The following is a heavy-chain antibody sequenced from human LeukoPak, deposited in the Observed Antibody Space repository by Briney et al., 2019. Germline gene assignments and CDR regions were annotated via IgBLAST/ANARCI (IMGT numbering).Heavy chain of an antibody. J-gene: IGHJ4*02. D-gene: IGHD2-2*01. V-gene: IGHV3-48*01. CDR3: ARYLALRDYYFDF. CDR1: GFTFSSYS. CDR2: ISSSSSTI. Sequence: GGSLRLSCAASGFTFSSYSMNWVRQAAGKGLEWVSYISSSSSTIYYADSVKGRFTISRDNAKNSLYLQMNSLRAEDTAVYYCARYLALRDYYFDFWGQGTLVTVSS.